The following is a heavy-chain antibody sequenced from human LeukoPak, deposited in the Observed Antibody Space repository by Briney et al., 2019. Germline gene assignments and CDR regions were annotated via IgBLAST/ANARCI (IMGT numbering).Heavy chain of an antibody. CDR2: INPSGGST. Sequence: ASVKVSCKASGYTFTSYYMPWVRQAPGQGLEWMGIINPSGGSTSYAQKFQGRVTMTRDMSTSTVYMELSSMRSEDTAVYYCARGQREYDAFDIWGQGTMVTVSS. D-gene: IGHD2/OR15-2a*01. V-gene: IGHV1-46*01. CDR3: ARGQREYDAFDI. J-gene: IGHJ3*02. CDR1: GYTFTSYY.